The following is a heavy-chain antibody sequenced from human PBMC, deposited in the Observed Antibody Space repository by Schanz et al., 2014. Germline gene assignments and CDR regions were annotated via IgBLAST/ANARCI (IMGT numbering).Heavy chain of an antibody. CDR2: IDGRGITT. CDR3: VGIHVAVAEAFY. CDR1: GFTFADYY. Sequence: VQLLESGGGLFKPGGSLRLSCAGSGFTFADYYMTWIRQAPGKGLEWVAIIDGRGITTFYADSVKGRFTISRDNAKNTLYLQMNSLRPEDTALYYCVGIHVAVAEAFYWGQGALVIVS. J-gene: IGHJ4*02. D-gene: IGHD6-19*01. V-gene: IGHV3-11*04.